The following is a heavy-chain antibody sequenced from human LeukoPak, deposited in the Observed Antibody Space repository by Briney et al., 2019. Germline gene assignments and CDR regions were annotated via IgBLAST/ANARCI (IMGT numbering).Heavy chain of an antibody. CDR2: INPNSGGT. D-gene: IGHD3-22*01. CDR3: ARDRREDYYDSSGYYFDY. CDR1: GYTFTGYY. J-gene: IGHJ4*02. V-gene: IGHV1-2*06. Sequence: ASVKVSCKASGYTFTGYYMHWVRQAPGQGLEWMGRINPNSGGTNYAQKFQGRVTMTRDTSISTAYMELSRLRSDDTAVYYCARDRREDYYDSSGYYFDYWGQGTLVTVSS.